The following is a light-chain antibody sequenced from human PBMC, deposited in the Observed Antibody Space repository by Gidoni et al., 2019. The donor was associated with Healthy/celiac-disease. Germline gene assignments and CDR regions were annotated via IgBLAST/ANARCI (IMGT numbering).Light chain of an antibody. CDR2: AAS. V-gene: IGKV1-27*01. CDR1: QGISNY. Sequence: DIQIIQSPSSLSASVGARVTITCRASQGISNYLAWYQQKPGKVPKLLIYAASTLQSGVPSRFSGSGSGTDFTLTISSLQPEDVATYYCQKYNSAPNTFXXXTKLEIK. CDR3: QKYNSAPNT. J-gene: IGKJ2*01.